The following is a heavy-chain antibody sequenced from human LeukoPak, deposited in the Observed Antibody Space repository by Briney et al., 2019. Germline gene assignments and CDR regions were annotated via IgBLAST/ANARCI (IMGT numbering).Heavy chain of an antibody. CDR1: GGSISSGGYS. CDR2: IYHSGST. V-gene: IGHV4-30-2*01. J-gene: IGHJ5*02. Sequence: PSQTLSLTCAVSGGSISSGGYSWSWIRQPPGKGLEWIGYIYHSGSTYYNPSLKSRVTISVDRSKNQFSLKLSSVTAADTAVYYCARVVIGRLNNWFDPWGQGTLVTVSS. D-gene: IGHD3-10*01. CDR3: ARVVIGRLNNWFDP.